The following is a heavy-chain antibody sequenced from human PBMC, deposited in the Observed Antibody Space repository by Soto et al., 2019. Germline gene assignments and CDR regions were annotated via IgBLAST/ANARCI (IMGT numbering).Heavy chain of an antibody. V-gene: IGHV4-31*03. CDR3: ARTPPDYGGLYYYYGMDV. CDR1: GGSISSGGYY. J-gene: IGHJ6*02. D-gene: IGHD4-17*01. Sequence: QVQLQESGPGLVKPSQTLSLTCTVSGGSISSGGYYWSWIRQHPGKGLEWIGYIYYSGSTYYNPXXKSRVTISVDXXKXQXXLKLSSVTAADTAVYYCARTPPDYGGLYYYYGMDVWGQGTTVTVSS. CDR2: IYYSGST.